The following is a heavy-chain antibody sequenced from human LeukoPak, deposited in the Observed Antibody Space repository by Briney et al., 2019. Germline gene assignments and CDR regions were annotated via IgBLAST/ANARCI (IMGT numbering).Heavy chain of an antibody. D-gene: IGHD3-22*01. CDR3: VKDQDSSGYDAFAI. CDR1: GFTFDDYA. CDR2: INWNSGII. J-gene: IGHJ3*02. Sequence: GGSLRLSCAASGFTFDDYAMHWVRQAPGKGLEWVSGINWNSGIIAYAASMKGRFTISRDNAKNSLYLQMNSLRAEDTALYYCVKDQDSSGYDAFAIWGQGTMVTVSS. V-gene: IGHV3-9*01.